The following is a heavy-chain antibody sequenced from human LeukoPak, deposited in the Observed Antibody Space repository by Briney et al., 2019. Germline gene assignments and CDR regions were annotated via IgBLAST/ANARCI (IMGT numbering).Heavy chain of an antibody. Sequence: GGSLRLSCAASGFALTDYAISWVRQAPGKGLEWVSAVTDSGGATYYADSVKGRFTISRDNSKNTLYLQMNSLRGDDTAIYYCAKAYTRSWYAAFDIWGQGTMVTISS. J-gene: IGHJ3*02. CDR2: VTDSGGAT. V-gene: IGHV3-23*01. CDR1: GFALTDYA. CDR3: AKAYTRSWYAAFDI. D-gene: IGHD6-13*01.